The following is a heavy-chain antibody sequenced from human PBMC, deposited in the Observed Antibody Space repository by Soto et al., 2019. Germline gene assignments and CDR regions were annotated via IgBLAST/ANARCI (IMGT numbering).Heavy chain of an antibody. D-gene: IGHD6-13*01. V-gene: IGHV3-48*02. Sequence: GGSLRLSCAASGFTFSSYSMNWVRQAPGKGLEWVSYITSSSSSIYYADSVKGRFTISRDNAENSLYLQMSSLRDDDTAVYYCARVYSGSWYFDYWGQGTLVTSPQ. CDR3: ARVYSGSWYFDY. CDR2: ITSSSSSI. J-gene: IGHJ4*02. CDR1: GFTFSSYS.